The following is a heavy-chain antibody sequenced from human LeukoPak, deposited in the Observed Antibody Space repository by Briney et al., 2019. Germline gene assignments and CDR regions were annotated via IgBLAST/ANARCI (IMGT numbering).Heavy chain of an antibody. CDR2: IQTSGNT. D-gene: IGHD6-13*01. CDR3: ARDWGSSWYYFDY. CDR1: GGSISGGSYY. Sequence: PSETLSLTCTVSGGSISGGSYYWNWIRQPAGKGLEWVGRIQTSGNTNYSPSLESRVTIPLDTSRNQFSLSLSSVTATDTAVYYCARDWGSSWYYFDYWGQGTLVTVSS. J-gene: IGHJ4*02. V-gene: IGHV4-61*02.